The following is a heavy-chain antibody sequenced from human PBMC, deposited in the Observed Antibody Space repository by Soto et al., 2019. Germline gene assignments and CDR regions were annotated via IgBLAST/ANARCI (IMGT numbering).Heavy chain of an antibody. D-gene: IGHD2-21*01. J-gene: IGHJ5*02. CDR3: AKVTSPQPYPVVNPGWFGP. CDR2: IYYTGTT. Sequence: SETLSLTCSVFTDSVRDGCYYWSWIRQLPGKGLEWLGYIYYTGTTYYNPSLKSRLTMSVDMSKSQFSLKLTSLTAADTAVYYCAKVTSPQPYPVVNPGWFGPWGRGILVTVS. V-gene: IGHV4-31*03. CDR1: TDSVRDGCYY.